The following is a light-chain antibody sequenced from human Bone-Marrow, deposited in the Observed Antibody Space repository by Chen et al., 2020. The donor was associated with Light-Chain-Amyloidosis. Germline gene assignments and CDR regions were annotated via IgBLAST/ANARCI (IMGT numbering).Light chain of an antibody. CDR3: SSYTIRNTLV. CDR1: SSDVGGNNH. CDR2: EVT. V-gene: IGLV2-14*01. Sequence: QSALTQPSSVSGSPGQSITISCTGTSSDVGGNNHVSWYQQHPDNAPKLMIYEVTNRPSLVPDRFSGSKADNTAAQTVSGLQTEDEADYFCSSYTIRNTLVFGSGTRVTVL. J-gene: IGLJ1*01.